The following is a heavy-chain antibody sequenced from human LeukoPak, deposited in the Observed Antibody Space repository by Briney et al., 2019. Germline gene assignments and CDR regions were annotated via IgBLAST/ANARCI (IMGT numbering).Heavy chain of an antibody. D-gene: IGHD3-3*01. CDR3: ARDWGRFLEWSLGYYYYYMDV. J-gene: IGHJ6*03. CDR2: INPNSGGT. CDR1: GYTFTGYY. V-gene: IGHV1-2*02. Sequence: ASVKVSCKASGYTFTGYYMHWVRQAPGQGLEWMGWINPNSGGTNYAQKFQGRVTMTRDTSISTAYMELSRLRSDDTAVYYCARDWGRFLEWSLGYYYYYMDVWGKGTTVTVSS.